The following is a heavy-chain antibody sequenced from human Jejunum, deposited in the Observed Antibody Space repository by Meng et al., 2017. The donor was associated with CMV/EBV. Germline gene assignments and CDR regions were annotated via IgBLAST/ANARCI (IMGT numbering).Heavy chain of an antibody. D-gene: IGHD2-2*01. CDR1: GFNFAGNA. CDR2: IRSKAYGGTT. V-gene: IGHV3-49*04. Sequence: CTHTGFNFAGNAMNWVRQAPEKGLMWVGFIRSKAYGGTTKYAAYVTRKFKISSDDSKSIAHLQMSSLNAEDSDIYYCTRASTASVWGQGTTVTVSS. CDR3: TRASTASV. J-gene: IGHJ6*02.